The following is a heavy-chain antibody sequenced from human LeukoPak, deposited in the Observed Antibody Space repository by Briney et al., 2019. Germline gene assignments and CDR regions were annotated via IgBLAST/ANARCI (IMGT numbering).Heavy chain of an antibody. Sequence: PSETLSLTCTVSGGSISSGGYYWSWIRQHPGKGLEWIGDIYYSGSTYYNPSLKSRVTISVDTSKNQFSLKLTSVTAADTAVYYCAREGPGRGVIGNIDYWGQGTLVTVSS. V-gene: IGHV4-31*03. CDR1: GGSISSGGYY. D-gene: IGHD3-10*01. CDR2: IYYSGST. CDR3: AREGPGRGVIGNIDY. J-gene: IGHJ4*02.